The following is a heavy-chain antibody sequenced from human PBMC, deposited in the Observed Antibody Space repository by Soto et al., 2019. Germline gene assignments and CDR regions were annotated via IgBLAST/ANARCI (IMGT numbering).Heavy chain of an antibody. J-gene: IGHJ4*02. Sequence: GGSLRLSCAASGFTFSSYAMSWVRQAPGKGLEWVSAISGSGGSTYYADSVKGRFTISRDNSKNTLYLQMNSLRAEDTAVYYCAKTITMVRGVLIKLRHFDYWGQGT. CDR3: AKTITMVRGVLIKLRHFDY. CDR2: ISGSGGST. V-gene: IGHV3-23*01. D-gene: IGHD3-10*01. CDR1: GFTFSSYA.